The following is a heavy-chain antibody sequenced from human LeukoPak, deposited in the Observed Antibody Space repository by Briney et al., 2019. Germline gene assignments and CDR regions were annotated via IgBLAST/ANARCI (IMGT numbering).Heavy chain of an antibody. CDR1: GFTFSSYS. Sequence: PGGSLRLSCAASGFTFSSYSMNWVRQAPGKGLEWVSSISSSSSYIYYAGSVKGRFTISRDNAKNSLYLQMNSLRAEDTAVYYCARDAGGYSSSSGDYWGQGTLVTVSS. D-gene: IGHD6-6*01. CDR3: ARDAGGYSSSSGDY. J-gene: IGHJ4*02. V-gene: IGHV3-21*01. CDR2: ISSSSSYI.